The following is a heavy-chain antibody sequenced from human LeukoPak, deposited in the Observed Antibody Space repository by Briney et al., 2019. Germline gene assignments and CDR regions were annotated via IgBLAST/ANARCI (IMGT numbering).Heavy chain of an antibody. CDR1: GFTFDDYT. CDR2: ITWDGGMT. D-gene: IGHD2-2*01. CDR3: TKDRYCTTTSCPLDY. V-gene: IGHV3-43*01. J-gene: IGHJ4*02. Sequence: PGGSLRLSCAASGFTFDDYTFHWVRQAPGKGLEWVSLITWDGGMTYYADSVKGRFTISRDNSKNSVYLQMNSLRTEDTALYYCTKDRYCTTTSCPLDYWGQGTLVTASS.